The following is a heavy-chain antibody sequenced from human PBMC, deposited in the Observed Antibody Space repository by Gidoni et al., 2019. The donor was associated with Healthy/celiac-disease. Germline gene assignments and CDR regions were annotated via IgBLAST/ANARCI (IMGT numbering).Heavy chain of an antibody. V-gene: IGHV3-9*01. D-gene: IGHD7-27*01. J-gene: IGHJ4*02. CDR1: GLPFDDYA. Sequence: EVQLVESGGGLVQPGRSLRLSCAASGLPFDDYAMHWVRQAPGKGLEWVSGISWNSGSIGYADSVKGRFTISRDNAKNSLYLQMNSLRAEDTALYYCAKDLNWGLSANFDYWGQGTLVTVSS. CDR3: AKDLNWGLSANFDY. CDR2: ISWNSGSI.